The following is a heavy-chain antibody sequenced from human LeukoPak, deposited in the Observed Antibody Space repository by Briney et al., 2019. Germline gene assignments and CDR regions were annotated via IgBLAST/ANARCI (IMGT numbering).Heavy chain of an antibody. J-gene: IGHJ4*02. CDR2: IYYSGST. V-gene: IGHV4-59*01. D-gene: IGHD5-24*01. CDR3: ARGADREMNGCFDY. Sequence: SETLSLTCTVSVGSISSYYWSWLRPPPGKGLEGIGYIYYSGSTNYNPSLKSRVTISVDTSKNQFSLKLSSVTAADTAVYYCARGADREMNGCFDYWGQGTLVTVSS. CDR1: VGSISSYY.